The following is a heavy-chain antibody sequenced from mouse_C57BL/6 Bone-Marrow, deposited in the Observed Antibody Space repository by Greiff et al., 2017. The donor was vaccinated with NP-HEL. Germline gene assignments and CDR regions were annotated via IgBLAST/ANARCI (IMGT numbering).Heavy chain of an antibody. CDR2: SRNKANDYTT. CDR3: TRDAGGNWYFDV. J-gene: IGHJ1*03. V-gene: IGHV7-1*01. CDR1: GFTFSDFY. Sequence: EVKVVESGGGLVQSGRSLRLSCATSGFTFSDFYMEWVRQAPGKGLEWIAASRNKANDYTTEYSASVKGRFIVSRDTSQSILYLQMNALRDEDTAIYYWTRDAGGNWYFDVWGTGTTVTVSS.